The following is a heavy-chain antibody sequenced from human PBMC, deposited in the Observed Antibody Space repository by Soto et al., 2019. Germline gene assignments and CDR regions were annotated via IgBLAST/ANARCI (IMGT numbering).Heavy chain of an antibody. D-gene: IGHD3-10*01. CDR3: ARGDYQYGSGSYWHWFDP. V-gene: IGHV4-59*01. J-gene: IGHJ5*02. CDR2: IYYSGTT. CDR1: GGSIRSYY. Sequence: QVQLQESGPGLVKPSETLSLTCTVSGGSIRSYYWIWIRQPPGKGLEWIGYIYYSGTTIYNPSLRSRVTISVDTSKNQFSLKLSSVTAADTAVYYCARGDYQYGSGSYWHWFDPWGQGTLVTVSS.